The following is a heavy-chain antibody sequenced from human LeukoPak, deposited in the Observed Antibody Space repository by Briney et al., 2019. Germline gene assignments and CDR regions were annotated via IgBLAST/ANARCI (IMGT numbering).Heavy chain of an antibody. CDR3: ASSMITFGGVRQPFDY. CDR1: GFTFSSYS. J-gene: IGHJ4*02. Sequence: PGGSLRLSCTASGFTFSSYSMTWVRQAPGKGLKWVSYISFSNDTIYYADSVQGRFTISRDNAKNSLYLQMNSLRAEDTAVYYCASSMITFGGVRQPFDYWGQGTLVTVSS. V-gene: IGHV3-48*01. CDR2: ISFSNDTI. D-gene: IGHD3-16*01.